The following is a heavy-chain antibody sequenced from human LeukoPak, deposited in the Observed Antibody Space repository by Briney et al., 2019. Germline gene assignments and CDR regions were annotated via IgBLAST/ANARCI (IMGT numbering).Heavy chain of an antibody. J-gene: IGHJ4*02. CDR2: ISGSGTTT. CDR1: GFTFSNYA. D-gene: IGHD6-13*01. Sequence: GGSLRLSCAASGFTFSNYAMSWVRQAPGKGLEWVSAISGSGTTTYYADSVKGRFTISRDNSKNTLYLQMNSLRAEDTAVYYCAGGSWYNYFDYWGQGTLVTVSS. CDR3: AGGSWYNYFDY. V-gene: IGHV3-23*01.